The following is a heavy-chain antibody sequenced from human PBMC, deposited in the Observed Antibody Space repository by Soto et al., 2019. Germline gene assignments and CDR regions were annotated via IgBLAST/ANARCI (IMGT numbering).Heavy chain of an antibody. J-gene: IGHJ3*02. CDR1: GFTFSSYA. CDR2: ISGSGGST. Sequence: GGSLRLSCAASGFTFSSYAMSWVRQAPGKGLEWVSAISGSGGSTYYADSVKGRFTISRDNSKNTLYLQMNSLRAEDTAVYYCAKLYNWNYGPQGDDAFDIRGQGTTVTVSS. CDR3: AKLYNWNYGPQGDDAFDI. V-gene: IGHV3-23*01. D-gene: IGHD1-7*01.